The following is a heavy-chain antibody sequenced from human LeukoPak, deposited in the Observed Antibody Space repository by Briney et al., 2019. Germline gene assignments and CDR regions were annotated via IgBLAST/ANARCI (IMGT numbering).Heavy chain of an antibody. D-gene: IGHD1-1*01. J-gene: IGHJ5*02. CDR1: GGSFSGYY. CDR2: ISGRGDGT. V-gene: IGHV3-23*01. Sequence: ETLSLTCAVYGGSFSGYYWSWVRQAPGKGLEWVSAISGRGDGTYYADSVKGRFIISRDNSKNTLYLQMNSLRADDTAVYYCAKEGGTAGSTSNFDPWGQGTLVTVSS. CDR3: AKEGGTAGSTSNFDP.